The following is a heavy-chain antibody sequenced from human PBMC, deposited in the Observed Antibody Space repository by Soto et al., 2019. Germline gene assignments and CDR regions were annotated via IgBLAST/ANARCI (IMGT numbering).Heavy chain of an antibody. CDR3: ARVRRSLTGVSGYYYYYYMDV. Sequence: GGSLRLSCAASGFTFSSYWMSWVRQAPGKGLEWVANIKQDGSEKYYVDSVKGRFTISRDNAKNSLYLQMKSLRAEDTAVYYCARVRRSLTGVSGYYYYYYMDVWGKGTTVTVSS. CDR2: IKQDGSEK. CDR1: GFTFSSYW. D-gene: IGHD7-27*01. V-gene: IGHV3-7*01. J-gene: IGHJ6*03.